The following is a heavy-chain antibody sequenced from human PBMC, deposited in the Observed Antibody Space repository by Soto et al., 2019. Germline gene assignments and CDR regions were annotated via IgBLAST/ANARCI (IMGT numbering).Heavy chain of an antibody. D-gene: IGHD5-12*01. CDR3: ARDRRDGYNPFDC. CDR2: IIPRYDTI. V-gene: IGHV1-69*01. J-gene: IGHJ4*02. Sequence: QVQLVQSGAEVKKPESSVKVSCKASGGTFGSHDINWVRQAPGQGLEWMGGIIPRYDTIDYPQKFLGRVTITADESTSTAYMEVRSLRSEDTAVYYCARDRRDGYNPFDCCGQGTLVTVSS. CDR1: GGTFGSHD.